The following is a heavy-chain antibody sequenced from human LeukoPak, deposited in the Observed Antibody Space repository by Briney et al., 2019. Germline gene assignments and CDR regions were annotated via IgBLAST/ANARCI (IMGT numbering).Heavy chain of an antibody. V-gene: IGHV3-23*01. J-gene: IGHJ4*02. CDR1: GFTFSSYA. CDR2: IGGGGDST. Sequence: GGSLRLSCAASGFTFSSYAMSWVRQAPGKGLEWVSAIGGGGDSTKYAASVKGRFITSRDNSKNTLYLQMNSLRVEDTAVYYCAKDWRADFWGQGTLVTVSS. CDR3: AKDWRADF.